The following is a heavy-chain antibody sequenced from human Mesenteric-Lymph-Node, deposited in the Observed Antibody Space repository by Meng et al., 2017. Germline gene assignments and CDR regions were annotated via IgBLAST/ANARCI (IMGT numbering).Heavy chain of an antibody. CDR3: ARDLGGPEVVVAATSDY. V-gene: IGHV3-33*01. D-gene: IGHD2-15*01. CDR1: GFTFSSYG. J-gene: IGHJ4*02. CDR2: IWYDGSNK. Sequence: GESLKISCAASGFTFSSYGMHWVRQAPGKGLEWVAVIWYDGSNKYYADSVKGRFTISRDNSKNTLYLQMNSLRAEDTAVYYCARDLGGPEVVVAATSDYWGQGTLVTVSS.